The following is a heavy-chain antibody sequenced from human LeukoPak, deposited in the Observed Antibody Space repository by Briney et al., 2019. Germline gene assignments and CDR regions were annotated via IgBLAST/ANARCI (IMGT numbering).Heavy chain of an antibody. D-gene: IGHD3-10*01. Sequence: GGSLRLSCAASGFTFSDYYMSWIRQAPGKGLEWVSYISSSGSTIYYADSVKGRFTISRDNAKNSLYLQMNSLRAEDTAVYYCARDSLLWFGRHLADAFDIWGQGTMVTVSS. CDR1: GFTFSDYY. CDR3: ARDSLLWFGRHLADAFDI. J-gene: IGHJ3*02. V-gene: IGHV3-11*01. CDR2: ISSSGSTI.